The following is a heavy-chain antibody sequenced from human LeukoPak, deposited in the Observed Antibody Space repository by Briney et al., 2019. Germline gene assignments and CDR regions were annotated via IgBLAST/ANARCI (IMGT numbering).Heavy chain of an antibody. D-gene: IGHD5-12*01. V-gene: IGHV5-51*01. J-gene: IGHJ4*02. CDR3: ARLYSGSDW. Sequence: GESLQISCKGSGYSFTNYWIGWVRQMPGKGLEWMGIINPGDSDTRYSPSFQGQVTISADKSITTAYLQWSSLQASDTAMYYCARLYSGSDWGGQGTRVTVSS. CDR1: GYSFTNYW. CDR2: INPGDSDT.